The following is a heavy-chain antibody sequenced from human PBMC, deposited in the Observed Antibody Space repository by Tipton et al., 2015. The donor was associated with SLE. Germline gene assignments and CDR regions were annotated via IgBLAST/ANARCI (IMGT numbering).Heavy chain of an antibody. Sequence: LRLSCAASGFTFSSYAISWVRQAPGKVLEWIGEINHSGSTNYNPSLKSRVTISVDTSKNQFSLKLSSVTAADTAVYYCARGAPAPGDYWGQGTLVTVSS. J-gene: IGHJ4*02. D-gene: IGHD2-2*01. CDR1: GFTFSSYA. V-gene: IGHV4-34*01. CDR2: INHSGST. CDR3: ARGAPAPGDY.